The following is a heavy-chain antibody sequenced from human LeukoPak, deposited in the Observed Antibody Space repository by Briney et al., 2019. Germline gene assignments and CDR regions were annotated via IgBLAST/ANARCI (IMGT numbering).Heavy chain of an antibody. D-gene: IGHD1-14*01. V-gene: IGHV1-8*01. J-gene: IGHJ6*02. Sequence: ASVKVSCKASGYSFASYDINWVRQATGQGLEWMGWMNPNSGNTGYAQKFQGRVTMTRNTSINTAYMELTSLTSEDTAVYYCARVTRYYYGVDVWGQGTTVTVSS. CDR3: ARVTRYYYGVDV. CDR1: GYSFASYD. CDR2: MNPNSGNT.